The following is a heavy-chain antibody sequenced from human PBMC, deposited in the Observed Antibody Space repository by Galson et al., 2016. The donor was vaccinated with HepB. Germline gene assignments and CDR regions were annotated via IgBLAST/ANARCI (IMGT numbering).Heavy chain of an antibody. Sequence: SLKLSCAASGFIVSSTYMSWVRQAPGKGLEWVSVIYRGGRTYYADPAKGRFTISRDNSNTVYLQMNSLRAEDTAVYDCARGGGDGPSRIFAFDFWGQGTMVTVSS. D-gene: IGHD5-24*01. CDR2: IYRGGRT. CDR1: GFIVSSTY. J-gene: IGHJ3*01. CDR3: ARGGGDGPSRIFAFDF. V-gene: IGHV3-53*01.